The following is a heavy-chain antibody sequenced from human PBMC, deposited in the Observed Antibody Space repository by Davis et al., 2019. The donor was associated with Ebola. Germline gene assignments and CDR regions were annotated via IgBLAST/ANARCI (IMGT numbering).Heavy chain of an antibody. D-gene: IGHD4-11*01. V-gene: IGHV3-30-3*01. CDR2: ISYDGSNK. CDR1: GFTFSSYA. Sequence: GGSLRISCAASGFTFSSYAMHWVRQAPGKGLEWVAVISYDGSNKYYADSVKGRFTISRDNSKNALYLQMNSLRAEDTAVYYCARGRLHSRGFDPWGQGTLVTVSS. CDR3: ARGRLHSRGFDP. J-gene: IGHJ5*02.